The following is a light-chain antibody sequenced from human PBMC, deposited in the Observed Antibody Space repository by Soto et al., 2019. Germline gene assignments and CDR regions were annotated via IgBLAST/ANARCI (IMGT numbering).Light chain of an antibody. V-gene: IGKV3-20*01. CDR2: GAS. CDR1: QSVSSSY. Sequence: EIVLTQSPGTLSLSPGERATLSCRASQSVSSSYLAWYQQQPGQAPRLLIYGASSRATGIPDRFSGRGCGTDFSLTISRLEPEDAAVYYYQQYGSSPLFTFGPGTKVDIK. CDR3: QQYGSSPLFT. J-gene: IGKJ3*01.